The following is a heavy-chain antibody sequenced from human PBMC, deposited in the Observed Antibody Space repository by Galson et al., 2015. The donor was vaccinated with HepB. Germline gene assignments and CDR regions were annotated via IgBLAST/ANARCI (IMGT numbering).Heavy chain of an antibody. Sequence: SLRLSCAASGFTFSNYGMHWVRQAPGKGLEWVAVISYDGSNKCYADSVKGRFTISRDNSKSTLYLLMNSLRAEDTAVYYCARDSVPTSSSWNDDYFDYWGQGTLVTVSS. D-gene: IGHD6-13*01. CDR3: ARDSVPTSSSWNDDYFDY. CDR2: ISYDGSNK. CDR1: GFTFSNYG. V-gene: IGHV3-30*03. J-gene: IGHJ4*02.